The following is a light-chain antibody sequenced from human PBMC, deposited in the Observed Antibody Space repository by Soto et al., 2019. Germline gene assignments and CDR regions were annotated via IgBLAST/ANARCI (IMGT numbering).Light chain of an antibody. CDR2: SNN. V-gene: IGLV1-44*01. CDR1: SSNIGSNT. J-gene: IGLJ2*01. CDR3: AAWDDSLNVV. Sequence: QSVLTQPPSASGTPGQRVTISCSGSSSNIGSNTVNWYQQLPGTAPKLLISSNNHLPSGVPVRFSGSKSGTSASLAISWLQSEDEDDYNCAAWDDSLNVVFGGGTKLTVL.